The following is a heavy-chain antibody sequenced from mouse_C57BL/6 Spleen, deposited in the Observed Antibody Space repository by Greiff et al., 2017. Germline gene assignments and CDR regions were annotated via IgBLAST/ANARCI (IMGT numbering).Heavy chain of an antibody. V-gene: IGHV1-78*01. CDR1: GYTFTDYT. D-gene: IGHD2-1*01. J-gene: IGHJ1*03. CDR2: IYPSDGST. Sequence: VKLVESDAELVKPGASVKLSCTVSGYTFTDYTIHWVKQRPEQGLEWIGYIYPSDGSTKYNEQFKGKATVTADKSSSTAYMQLSSLTSEDSAVXFCARGGNWSRYFDVWGTGTTVTVSS. CDR3: ARGGNWSRYFDV.